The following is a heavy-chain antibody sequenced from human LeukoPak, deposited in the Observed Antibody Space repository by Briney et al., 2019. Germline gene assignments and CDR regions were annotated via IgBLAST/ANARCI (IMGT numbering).Heavy chain of an antibody. V-gene: IGHV3-74*01. J-gene: IGHJ4*02. CDR2: INSDGSSI. CDR3: ARGGTIRYPFDY. CDR1: RFTFSNYA. D-gene: IGHD1-1*01. Sequence: HPGGSLRLSCVASRFTFSNYAMTWVRQAPGKGLVWVSRINSDGSSISYADSVKGRFTISRDNAKNTLYLQMNSLRAEDTAVYYCARGGTIRYPFDYWGQETLVTVSS.